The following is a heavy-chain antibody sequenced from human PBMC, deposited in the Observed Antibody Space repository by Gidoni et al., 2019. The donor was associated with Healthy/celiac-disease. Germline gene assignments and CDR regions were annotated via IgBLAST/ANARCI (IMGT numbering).Heavy chain of an antibody. V-gene: IGHV1-69*01. J-gene: IGHJ6*02. CDR3: STIVVVAATSRYYYYGMDV. CDR1: GGTFSSYA. CDR2: IIPIFGTA. D-gene: IGHD2-15*01. Sequence: VQLVQSGAEVKKPGSSVKVSCKASGGTFSSYAISWVRQAPGQGLEWMGGIIPIFGTANYAQKVQGRVTITADESTSTAYMELSSLRSEDTAVYYCSTIVVVAATSRYYYYGMDVWGQGTTVTVSS.